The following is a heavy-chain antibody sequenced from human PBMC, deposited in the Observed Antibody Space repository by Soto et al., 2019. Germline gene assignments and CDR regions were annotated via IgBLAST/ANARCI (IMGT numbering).Heavy chain of an antibody. D-gene: IGHD3-22*01. CDR1: GYTFTSYG. J-gene: IGHJ3*02. V-gene: IGHV1-18*04. Sequence: QVQLVQSGAEVKKPGASVKVSCKASGYTFTSYGISWVRQAPGQGLEGMGWISAYNGNTNYAQKLQGRVTMTTDTSTSTAYMELRSLRSDDTAVYYCAREEYYYDSSGYVGSGAFDIWGQGTMVTVSS. CDR2: ISAYNGNT. CDR3: AREEYYYDSSGYVGSGAFDI.